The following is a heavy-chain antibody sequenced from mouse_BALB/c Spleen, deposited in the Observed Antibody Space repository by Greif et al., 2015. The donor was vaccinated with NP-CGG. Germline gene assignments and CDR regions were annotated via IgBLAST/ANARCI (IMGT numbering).Heavy chain of an antibody. CDR2: ILPGSGST. Sequence: QVQLKQSGAELMKPGASVKISCKATGYTFSSYWIEGVKQRPGHGLEWIGEILPGSGSTNYNEKFKGKATFTADTSSNTAYMQLSSLTSEDSAVYYCAGGEYGNLYAMDYWGQGTSVTVSS. D-gene: IGHD2-10*02. CDR1: GYTFSSYW. CDR3: AGGEYGNLYAMDY. V-gene: IGHV1-9*01. J-gene: IGHJ4*01.